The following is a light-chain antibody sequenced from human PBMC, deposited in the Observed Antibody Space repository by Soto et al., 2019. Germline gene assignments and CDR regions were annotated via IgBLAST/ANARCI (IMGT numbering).Light chain of an antibody. V-gene: IGKV3D-20*02. J-gene: IGKJ5*01. CDR1: QSVSSSY. CDR2: DAS. Sequence: MVLKQSPSTLSSSAWQSTPSCFGSIQSVSSSYLAWYQQKPGQAPRLLIYDASNRATGIPARFSGSGSGTDFTLTISSLEPEDFAVYYCQQRSNWPPITFGQGTRLEIK. CDR3: QQRSNWPPIT.